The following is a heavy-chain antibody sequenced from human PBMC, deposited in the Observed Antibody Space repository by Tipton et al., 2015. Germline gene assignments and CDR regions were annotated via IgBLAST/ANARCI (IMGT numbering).Heavy chain of an antibody. CDR1: GGSVCNGNFY. V-gene: IGHV4-61*01. Sequence: LRLSCTVSGGSVCNGNFYWTWIRQPPGKSLEWVGHLYYCGNTNYSPSLKSRVTISVDTSKNQFSLNLNSVTAADSAVYYCARDPDAFDIWGQGTMVTVSS. CDR3: ARDPDAFDI. CDR2: LYYCGNT. J-gene: IGHJ3*02.